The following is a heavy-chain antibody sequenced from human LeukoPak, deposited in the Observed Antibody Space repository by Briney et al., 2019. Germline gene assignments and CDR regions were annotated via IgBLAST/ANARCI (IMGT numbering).Heavy chain of an antibody. CDR1: GGSVDSNYYY. J-gene: IGHJ5*02. CDR2: ISYTGAT. V-gene: IGHV4-39*07. Sequence: PSETLSLTCSVSGGSVDSNYYYWGWLRQPPGKGLEWIGSISYTGATHYSPSLESRVTISLDTSKNQFSLKLASVTPADTAVYYCAREGTRWADENWFDPWGQGSLVIVSS. CDR3: AREGTRWADENWFDP. D-gene: IGHD1-26*01.